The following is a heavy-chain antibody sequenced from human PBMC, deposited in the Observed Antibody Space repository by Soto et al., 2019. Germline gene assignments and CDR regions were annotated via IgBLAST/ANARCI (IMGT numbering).Heavy chain of an antibody. J-gene: IGHJ6*02. CDR2: ISYDGSNK. CDR1: GFTFSSYG. V-gene: IGHV3-30*18. CDR3: AKCKAGATCYDCMDF. D-gene: IGHD1-26*01. Sequence: GGSLRLSCAASGFTFSSYGMHWVRQAPGKGLEWVAVISYDGSNKYYADSVKGRFTISRDNSKNTLYLQMNSLRAEDTAVYYCAKCKAGATCYDCMDFWGQGTTVTVSS.